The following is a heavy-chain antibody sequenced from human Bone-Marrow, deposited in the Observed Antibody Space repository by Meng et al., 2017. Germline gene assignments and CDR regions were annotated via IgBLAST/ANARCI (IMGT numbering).Heavy chain of an antibody. V-gene: IGHV3-53*01. D-gene: IGHD3-22*01. Sequence: GESMKISCAASGFTVSSNYMSWVRQAPGKGLEWVSVIYSGGSTYYADSVKGRFTISRHNSKNTLYLQMKSLGAEDTAVDYCARASSDYYDSSGTFDYGGQGTLVTVSS. CDR1: GFTVSSNY. CDR2: IYSGGST. J-gene: IGHJ4*02. CDR3: ARASSDYYDSSGTFDY.